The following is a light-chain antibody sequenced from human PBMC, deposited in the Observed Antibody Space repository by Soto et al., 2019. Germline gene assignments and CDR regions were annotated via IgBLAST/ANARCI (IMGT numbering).Light chain of an antibody. CDR1: QSISSF. CDR2: TAS. CDR3: QQRYNSPPT. V-gene: IGKV1-39*01. J-gene: IGKJ1*01. Sequence: DIQMTQSPSSLSASVGDRVTITCRASQSISSFLNWYQQKQGKAPKLLIYTASSLRSGVPARFSGSGSGTDFTLTISSLQPEDFATYYCQQRYNSPPTFGQGTKVDIK.